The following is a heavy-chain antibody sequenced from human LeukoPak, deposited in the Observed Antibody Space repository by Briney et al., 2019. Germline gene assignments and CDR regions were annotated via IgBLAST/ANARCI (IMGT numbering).Heavy chain of an antibody. CDR3: ARGRYCSADICSGGDAFDI. J-gene: IGHJ3*02. CDR1: GGSINNYY. CDR2: IYTRGST. D-gene: IGHD2-15*01. Sequence: SETLSLTCTVSGGSINNYYWSWTRQPAGKGLEWIGRIYTRGSTNYNPSLKSRVTMSVDTSKNQFFLKLSSVTAADTAVYYCARGRYCSADICSGGDAFDIWGQGTMVSVSS. V-gene: IGHV4-4*07.